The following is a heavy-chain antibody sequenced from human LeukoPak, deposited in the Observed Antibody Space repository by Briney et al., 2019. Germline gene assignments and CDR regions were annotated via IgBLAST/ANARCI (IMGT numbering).Heavy chain of an antibody. D-gene: IGHD3-10*02. CDR1: GFNFTGYW. CDR2: LYSDGRSL. CDR3: AELGITMIGGV. V-gene: IGHV3-74*03. J-gene: IGHJ6*04. Sequence: GGSLRLSCAGSGFNFTGYWMHWVRQAPGKGLEWISRLYSDGRSLTYADSVMGRFTISRDNAKNSLYLQMNSLRAEDTAVYYCAELGITMIGGVWAKGTTVTISS.